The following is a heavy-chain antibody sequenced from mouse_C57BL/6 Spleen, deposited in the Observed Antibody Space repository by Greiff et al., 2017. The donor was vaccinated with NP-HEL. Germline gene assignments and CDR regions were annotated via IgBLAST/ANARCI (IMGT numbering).Heavy chain of an antibody. Sequence: EVQLVESGGGLVKPGGSLKLSCAASGFTFSSYAMSWVRQTPEKRLEWVATISDGGSYTYYPDNVKGRFTISSDNAKNNLYLQMSHLKSKDTAMYYCARENDYDYDGYAMDYWGQGTSVTVSS. D-gene: IGHD2-4*01. CDR3: ARENDYDYDGYAMDY. CDR2: ISDGGSYT. V-gene: IGHV5-4*01. CDR1: GFTFSSYA. J-gene: IGHJ4*01.